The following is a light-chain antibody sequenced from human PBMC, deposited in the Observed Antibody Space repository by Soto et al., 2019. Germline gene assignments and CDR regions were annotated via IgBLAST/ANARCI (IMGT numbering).Light chain of an antibody. V-gene: IGLV2-14*01. CDR1: SSDVGAYNY. J-gene: IGLJ1*01. CDR3: SSKRTTASLV. CDR2: EVG. Sequence: QSVLTQPASVSGSPGQTITISCTGTSSDVGAYNYVSWYRQHPGKAPKLMIYEVGNRPSGVSDRFSGSKSGNTASLTISGLQAVDEAGYYCSSKRTTASLVFGTGTKVTVL.